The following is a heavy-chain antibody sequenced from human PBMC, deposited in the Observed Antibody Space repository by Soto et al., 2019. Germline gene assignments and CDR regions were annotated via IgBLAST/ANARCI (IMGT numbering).Heavy chain of an antibody. J-gene: IGHJ4*02. D-gene: IGHD4-17*01. V-gene: IGHV3-30*03. Sequence: GGSLRLSCAASGFTFSNYGMHWVRQAPGKGLEWVAIISYDGDNEYYADSVRGRFTISRDNSKNTLYLQTSSLRHEDTAVYYCARGLSVTVTTPSYYFDYWGRGALVTVSS. CDR2: ISYDGDNE. CDR1: GFTFSNYG. CDR3: ARGLSVTVTTPSYYFDY.